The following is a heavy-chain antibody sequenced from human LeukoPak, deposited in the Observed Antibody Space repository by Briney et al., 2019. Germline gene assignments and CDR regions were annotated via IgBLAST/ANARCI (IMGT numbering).Heavy chain of an antibody. Sequence: SVKVSCKASGGTFSSYAISWVRQAPGQGLEWMGRIIPILGIANYAQKFQGRVTITADKSTSTAYMELSSLRSEDTAVYYCARVTDFSALDYWGQGTLVTVSS. CDR1: GGTFSSYA. D-gene: IGHD3-3*01. V-gene: IGHV1-69*04. J-gene: IGHJ4*02. CDR2: IIPILGIA. CDR3: ARVTDFSALDY.